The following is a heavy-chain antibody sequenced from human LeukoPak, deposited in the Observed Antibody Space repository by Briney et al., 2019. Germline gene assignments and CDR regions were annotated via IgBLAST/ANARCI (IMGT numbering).Heavy chain of an antibody. Sequence: PGGSLRLSCAASGFTFTSYSMSWVRQALGKGLEWLSIINVGGGTTYYADSVKGRFTISRDDSKNTLYLQMNSLRAEDTAVYYCANDQKPGVLFNAFDLWGQGTMVTVSS. CDR1: GFTFTSYS. V-gene: IGHV3-23*01. CDR3: ANDQKPGVLFNAFDL. J-gene: IGHJ3*01. CDR2: INVGGGTT. D-gene: IGHD6-6*01.